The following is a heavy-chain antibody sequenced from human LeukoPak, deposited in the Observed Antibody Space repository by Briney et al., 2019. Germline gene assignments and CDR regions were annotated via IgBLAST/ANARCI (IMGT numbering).Heavy chain of an antibody. V-gene: IGHV3-53*01. Sequence: PGGSLRLSCAASGFTFSDYYMSWVRQAPGKGLEWVSVIYTGGSTYYADSVKGRFTIPRDNSKNTLYFQMNSLRTEDTAVYYCAREDRIAVADYWGQGTLVTVSS. CDR1: GFTFSDYY. CDR2: IYTGGST. J-gene: IGHJ4*02. D-gene: IGHD6-19*01. CDR3: AREDRIAVADY.